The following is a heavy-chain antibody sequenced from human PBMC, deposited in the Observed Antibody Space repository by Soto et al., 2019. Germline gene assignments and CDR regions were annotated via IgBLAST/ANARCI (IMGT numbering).Heavy chain of an antibody. V-gene: IGHV3-23*01. D-gene: IGHD4-17*01. J-gene: IGHJ5*02. CDR2: ISGSGGST. Sequence: GGSLRLSCAASGFTFSSYAMSWVRQAPGKGLEWVSAISGSGGSTYYADSVKGRFTISRDKSKNTLYLQMNSLRAEDTAVYYCAKAHNYGDYYNWFDPWGQGTLVTVSS. CDR1: GFTFSSYA. CDR3: AKAHNYGDYYNWFDP.